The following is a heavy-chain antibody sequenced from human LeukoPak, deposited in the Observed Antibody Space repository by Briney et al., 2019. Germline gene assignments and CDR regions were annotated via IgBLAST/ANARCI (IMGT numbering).Heavy chain of an antibody. V-gene: IGHV3-73*01. CDR1: GFTFSGSA. D-gene: IGHD3-10*01. J-gene: IGHJ6*03. CDR3: TRHAGALWFGTSGYYYYYYMDV. Sequence: GGSLRLSCAASGFTFSGSAMHWVRQASGKGLEWVGRIRSKANSYATAYAASVKGRFTISRDDSKNTAYLQMNSLKTEDMAVYYCTRHAGALWFGTSGYYYYYYMDVWGKGTTVTVSS. CDR2: IRSKANSYAT.